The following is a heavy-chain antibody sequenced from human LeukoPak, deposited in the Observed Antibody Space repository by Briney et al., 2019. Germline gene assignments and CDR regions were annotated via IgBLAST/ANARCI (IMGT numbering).Heavy chain of an antibody. J-gene: IGHJ3*02. D-gene: IGHD3-22*01. CDR3: AKDREYYYYSSGYYYAPGDAFDI. CDR1: GFTFSSYG. V-gene: IGHV3-30*02. CDR2: IRYDGSNK. Sequence: PGGSLRLSCAASGFTFSSYGMHWVRQTPGKGLEWVAFIRYDGSNKYYADSVKGRFTISRDNSKNTLYLQMNSLRAEDTAEYYCAKDREYYYYSSGYYYAPGDAFDIWGQGTMVTVSS.